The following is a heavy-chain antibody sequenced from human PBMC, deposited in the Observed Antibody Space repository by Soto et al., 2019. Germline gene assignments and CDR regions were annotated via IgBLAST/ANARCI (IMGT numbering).Heavy chain of an antibody. CDR3: AKDRGGPVYYYYYGMDV. CDR2: ISYDGSNK. V-gene: IGHV3-30*18. Sequence: LRLSCAASGFTFSSYGMHWVRQAPGKGLEWVAVISYDGSNKYYADSVKGRFTISRDNSKNTLYLQMNSLRAEDTAVYYCAKDRGGPVYYYYYGMDVWGQGTTVTVSS. CDR1: GFTFSSYG. J-gene: IGHJ6*02. D-gene: IGHD5-12*01.